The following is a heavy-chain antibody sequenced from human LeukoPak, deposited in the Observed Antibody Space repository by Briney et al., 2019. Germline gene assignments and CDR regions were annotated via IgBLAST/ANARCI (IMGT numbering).Heavy chain of an antibody. D-gene: IGHD6-19*01. J-gene: IGHJ6*02. V-gene: IGHV4-59*01. CDR2: IYYSGST. Sequence: PSETLSLTCTVSGGSISSYYWSWIRQPPGKGLEWIGYIYYSGSTNYNPSLKSRVTISVDTSKNQFSLKLSSVTAADTAVYYCARDKQIIAVAVTVYYYYGMDVWGQGTTVTVSS. CDR1: GGSISSYY. CDR3: ARDKQIIAVAVTVYYYYGMDV.